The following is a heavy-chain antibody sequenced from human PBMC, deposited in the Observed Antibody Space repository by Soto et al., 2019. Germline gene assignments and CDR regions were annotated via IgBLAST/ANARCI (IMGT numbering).Heavy chain of an antibody. V-gene: IGHV3-23*01. CDR1: GFRLSDNA. D-gene: IGHD6-19*01. Sequence: VQLLESGGGLVQPGESLRLSCAASGFRLSDNALMWVRQAPGKGLEWVATISGFSGTPYYADSVKGRFTISKDKSKSMVYLQMNSLRAEDTAVYYCARDLQSASGWYPPGYWGQVTLVTVSS. CDR3: ARDLQSASGWYPPGY. CDR2: ISGFSGTP. J-gene: IGHJ4*02.